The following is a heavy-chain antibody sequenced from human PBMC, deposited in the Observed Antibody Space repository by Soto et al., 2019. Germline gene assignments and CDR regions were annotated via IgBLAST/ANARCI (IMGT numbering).Heavy chain of an antibody. CDR3: FQAEDGIRVLRSVSAFLLNRSSDL. V-gene: IGHV4-59*01. CDR2: IYYSGST. D-gene: IGHD2-15*01. J-gene: IGHJ2*01. Sequence: KGLEWIGYIYYSGSTNYNPSLKSRVTISLDTSKNQFSLKLNSVTAADTAVYFFFQAEDGIRVLRSVSAFLLNRSSDL.